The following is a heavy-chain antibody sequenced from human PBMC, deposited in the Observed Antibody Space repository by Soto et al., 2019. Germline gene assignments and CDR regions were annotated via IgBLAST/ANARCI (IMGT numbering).Heavy chain of an antibody. J-gene: IGHJ4*02. CDR2: IGAGGTDT. D-gene: IGHD1-26*01. Sequence: EVQLLESGGGMVQPGGSLRLSCAASGFSFSIYTMSWVRQAPGKGLEWVSGIGAGGTDTYFAASVKGRFTISRDNSKDMLFLQMNSLRAEDTALYYCAKGGSYHIGNFDSWGQGTLVTVSS. V-gene: IGHV3-23*01. CDR3: AKGGSYHIGNFDS. CDR1: GFSFSIYT.